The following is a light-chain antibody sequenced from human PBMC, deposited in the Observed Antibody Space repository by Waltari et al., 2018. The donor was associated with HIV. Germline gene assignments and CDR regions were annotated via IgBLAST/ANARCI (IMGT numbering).Light chain of an antibody. Sequence: DIQMTQSPSSVSASVGDRVTITCRASQGITSWLAWHQQKPGKAPNLLIYAASTLQSGVPSRFSGSGSGTNFTLTISSLQPEDFATYYCQQANSVPSLTFGGGTKVEIK. CDR3: QQANSVPSLT. CDR2: AAS. V-gene: IGKV1D-12*01. CDR1: QGITSW. J-gene: IGKJ4*01.